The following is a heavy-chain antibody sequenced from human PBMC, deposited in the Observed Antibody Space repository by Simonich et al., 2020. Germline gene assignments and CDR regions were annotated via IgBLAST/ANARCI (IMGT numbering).Heavy chain of an antibody. CDR2: ISSSSSYI. Sequence: EVQLVESGGGLVKPGGSLRLSCAASGFTFSSYSMNWVRQVPGKGLDVVASISSSSSYIYYAESGKGRFTISRDNAKNSLYLQMNSLRAEDTAVYYCAREQARGGAFDIWGQGTMVTVSS. J-gene: IGHJ3*02. CDR3: AREQARGGAFDI. V-gene: IGHV3-21*01. D-gene: IGHD3-16*01. CDR1: GFTFSSYS.